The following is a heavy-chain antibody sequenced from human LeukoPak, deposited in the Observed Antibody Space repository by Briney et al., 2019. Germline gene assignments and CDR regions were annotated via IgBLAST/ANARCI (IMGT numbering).Heavy chain of an antibody. D-gene: IGHD5-12*01. J-gene: IGHJ6*02. CDR3: ASSGYARRWDYYYYYGMDV. CDR1: GGTFSSYA. Sequence: GASVKVSCKASGGTFSSYAISWVRQAPGQGLEWMGRIIPILGIANYAQKFQGRVTITADKSTSTAYMELSSLRSEDTAVYYCASSGYARRWDYYYYYGMDVWGQGTTVTVSS. CDR2: IIPILGIA. V-gene: IGHV1-69*04.